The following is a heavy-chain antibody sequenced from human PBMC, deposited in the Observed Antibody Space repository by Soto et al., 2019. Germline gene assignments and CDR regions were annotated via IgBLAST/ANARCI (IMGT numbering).Heavy chain of an antibody. CDR1: GYTFTGYY. V-gene: IGHV1-2*04. J-gene: IGHJ4*02. CDR2: INPNSGGT. Sequence: ASVKVSCKASGYTFTGYYMHWVRQAPGQGLEWMGWINPNSGGTNYAQKFQGWVTMTRDTSISTAYMELSRLRSDDTAVYYCAREGNDSIWGSYRPFFDYWGQGTLVTVSS. CDR3: AREGNDSIWGSYRPFFDY. D-gene: IGHD3-16*02.